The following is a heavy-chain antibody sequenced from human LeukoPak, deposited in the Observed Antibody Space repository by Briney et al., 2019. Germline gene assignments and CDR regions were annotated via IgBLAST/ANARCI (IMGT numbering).Heavy chain of an antibody. V-gene: IGHV1-46*01. J-gene: IGHJ3*02. CDR1: EYTFTSYY. CDR3: ARVKPNYYDSSAYGTFDI. CDR2: INPIGGST. D-gene: IGHD3-22*01. Sequence: ASVKVSCKASEYTFTSYYMHWVRQAPGQGLEWMGIINPIGGSTSYAQNFQGRVTMTRDTSTSTVYMELSSLRSEDTAVYYCARVKPNYYDSSAYGTFDIWVQGTMVTVPS.